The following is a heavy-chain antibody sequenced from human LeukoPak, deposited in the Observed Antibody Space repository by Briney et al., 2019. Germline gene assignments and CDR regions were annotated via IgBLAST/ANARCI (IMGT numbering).Heavy chain of an antibody. D-gene: IGHD3-22*01. CDR3: ARDTNYYDSSGYYRPIDY. J-gene: IGHJ4*02. CDR1: GGSIRSSYYY. Sequence: PSETLSLTCTVSGGSIRSSYYYWGWIRQPPGKGLEWIGSIYDSGSTYYNPSLKSRVTISVDKSKNQFSLKLSSVTAADTAVYYCARDTNYYDSSGYYRPIDYWGQGTLVTVSS. CDR2: IYDSGST. V-gene: IGHV4-39*07.